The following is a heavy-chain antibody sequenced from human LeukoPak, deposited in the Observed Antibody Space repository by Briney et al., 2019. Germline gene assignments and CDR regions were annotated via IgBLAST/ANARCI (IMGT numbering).Heavy chain of an antibody. D-gene: IGHD3-22*01. CDR2: ISSNGRNK. CDR1: GLTHSNYS. J-gene: IGHJ4*02. CDR3: TRCLSGHYASDY. V-gene: IGHV3-30*04. Sequence: GGSLRLPCGVSGLTHSNYSIHWVRPPPAKGREWVACISSNGRNKDYADSVKGRFTISRDNSKITLYLQVNSLRPGDTAVYYCTRCLSGHYASDYWGQGTLVTVSS.